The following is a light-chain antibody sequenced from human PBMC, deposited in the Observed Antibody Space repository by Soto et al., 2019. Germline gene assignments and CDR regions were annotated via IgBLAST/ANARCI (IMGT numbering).Light chain of an antibody. CDR3: QKYNSAPRT. V-gene: IGKV3-15*01. CDR2: GAS. Sequence: EIVMTQSPATLSGSPGERATLSCRASQSVSSNVAWYQQKPGQAPRLLIYGASTRATGIPARFSGSGSGTECTLTSSSLQSEDVATYDCQKYNSAPRTFGGGTKVDIK. J-gene: IGKJ4*01. CDR1: QSVSSN.